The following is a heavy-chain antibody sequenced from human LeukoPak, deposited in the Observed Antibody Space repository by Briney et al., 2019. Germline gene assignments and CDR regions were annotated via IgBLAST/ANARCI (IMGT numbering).Heavy chain of an antibody. CDR3: ARDNINVGATSNESEDRTSNAFDI. CDR1: GGSISSHY. V-gene: IGHV4-59*06. CDR2: IYYSGST. J-gene: IGHJ3*02. Sequence: SETLSLTCTVSGGSISSHYWSWIRQPPGKGLEWIGYIYYSGSTYYNPSLKSRVTISVDTSKNQFSLKLSSVTAADTAVYYCARDNINVGATSNESEDRTSNAFDIWGQGTMVTVSS. D-gene: IGHD1-26*01.